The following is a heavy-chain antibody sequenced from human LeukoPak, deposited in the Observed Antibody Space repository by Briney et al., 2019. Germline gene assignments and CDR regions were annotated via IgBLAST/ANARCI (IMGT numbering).Heavy chain of an antibody. CDR2: ISWDGGST. J-gene: IGHJ6*03. V-gene: IGHV3-43*01. CDR1: GFTFDDYT. Sequence: GGSLRLSCAASGFTFDDYTMHWVRQAPGKGLEWVSLISWDGGSTYYADSVKGRFTISRDNSKNTLYLQMNSLRVEDTAVYYCARDFSGSYGPTRYYYYMDVWGKGTTVTVSS. D-gene: IGHD1-26*01. CDR3: ARDFSGSYGPTRYYYYMDV.